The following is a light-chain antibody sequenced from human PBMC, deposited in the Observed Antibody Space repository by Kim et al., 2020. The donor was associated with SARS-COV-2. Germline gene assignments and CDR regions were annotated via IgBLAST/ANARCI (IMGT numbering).Light chain of an antibody. CDR3: QQYNHWLWT. Sequence: EIEMTQSPDTLSVFPGERATLSCRASQSISNKLAWYQQIPGQAPRLLIYDASTRAAGIPTRFSGSGSGTEFTLTISSLQSEDFAIYFCQQYNHWLWTFGQGSKVDIK. CDR1: QSISNK. J-gene: IGKJ1*01. CDR2: DAS. V-gene: IGKV3-15*01.